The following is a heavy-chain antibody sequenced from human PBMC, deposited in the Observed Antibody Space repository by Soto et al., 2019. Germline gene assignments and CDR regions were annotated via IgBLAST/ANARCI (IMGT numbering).Heavy chain of an antibody. Sequence: VQLVESGGGVVQPGRSLRLSCAASGFTFSDYAMHWVRQAPGKGLEWVAVVSHDGRNTHYADSVNGRFTISRDSSKTTGAMEMTSLRADDTAVYYGAKGGRQWLVTSDFNYWGQGALVTVSS. CDR2: VSHDGRNT. J-gene: IGHJ4*02. V-gene: IGHV3-30*18. CDR1: GFTFSDYA. D-gene: IGHD6-19*01. CDR3: AKGGRQWLVTSDFNY.